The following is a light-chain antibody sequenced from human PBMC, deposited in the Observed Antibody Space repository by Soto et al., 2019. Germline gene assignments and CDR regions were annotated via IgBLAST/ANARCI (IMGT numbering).Light chain of an antibody. CDR3: FSYTSSGTYV. CDR2: EVS. CDR1: SRDVGNYKY. V-gene: IGLV2-14*01. J-gene: IGLJ1*01. Sequence: QSALTQPASVSGSPGQSITISCTGTSRDVGNYKYVSWYQQHPGKAPKLMIYEVSNRPSGVSNRFSGSKSGNTASLTIPGLQAEDETDYYCFSYTSSGTYVFGTGTKVTVL.